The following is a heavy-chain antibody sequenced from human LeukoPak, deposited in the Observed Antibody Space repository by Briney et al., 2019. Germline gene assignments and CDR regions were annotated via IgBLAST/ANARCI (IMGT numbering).Heavy chain of an antibody. CDR1: RFTFSTYG. CDR2: ITGNGDYT. Sequence: PGGSPSPAWAASRFTFSTYGISCRRQAPGKGLEWVSAITGNGDYTYYADSVKGQFTISRDNSKNTLFLQMNSLRAEDTAVYYFAKLRRAAGDHYYVDVWGKGTTVTVSS. J-gene: IGHJ6*03. D-gene: IGHD2-21*02. CDR3: AKLRRAAGDHYYVDV. V-gene: IGHV3-23*01.